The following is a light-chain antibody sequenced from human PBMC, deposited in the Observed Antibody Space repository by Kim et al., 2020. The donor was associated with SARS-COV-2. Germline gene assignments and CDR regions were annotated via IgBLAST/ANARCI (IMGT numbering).Light chain of an antibody. V-gene: IGKV3-11*01. J-gene: IGKJ5*01. CDR2: DAS. CDR3: QQRSNWPPS. CDR1: QSVSSY. Sequence: EIVLTQSPATLSLSPGERATLSCRASQSVSSYLAWYQQKPGQAPMLLIYDASNRATGIPARFSGSGSGTDFTLTISSLDPEDFAVYYCQQRSNWPPSFGQGTRLEIK.